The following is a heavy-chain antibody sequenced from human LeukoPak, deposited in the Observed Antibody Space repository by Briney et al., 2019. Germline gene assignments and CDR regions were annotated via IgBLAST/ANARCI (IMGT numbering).Heavy chain of an antibody. D-gene: IGHD5-12*01. Sequence: SQALPLTCAISGDSVSSNCFVWHGLRRSPSRGVEGLGSTYYRSTYYYDYAVSVTSRITTSPNTSKIQLSLLLDSVTPEDTAVYYCARGATAYFDYWGQGTLVTVSS. J-gene: IGHJ4*02. CDR1: GDSVSSNCFV. CDR2: TYYRSTYYY. CDR3: ARGATAYFDY. V-gene: IGHV6-1*01.